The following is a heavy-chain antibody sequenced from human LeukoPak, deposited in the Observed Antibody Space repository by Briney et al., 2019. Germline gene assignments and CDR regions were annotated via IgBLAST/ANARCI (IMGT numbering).Heavy chain of an antibody. J-gene: IGHJ3*02. CDR2: IYHTGTT. CDR3: ARSPDDAFDI. V-gene: IGHV4-31*03. Sequence: SETLSLTCTVSGGSISSGGYYWSWIRPHPGKGPEWIAYIYHTGTTYYNPSLKSRVTISVDTSKNQFSLKLSSVTAADTAVYYCARSPDDAFDIWGQGTMVTVSS. CDR1: GGSISSGGYY.